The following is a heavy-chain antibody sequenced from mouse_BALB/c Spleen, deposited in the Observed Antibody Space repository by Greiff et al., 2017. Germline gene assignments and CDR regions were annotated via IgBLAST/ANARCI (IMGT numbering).Heavy chain of an antibody. CDR2: IESANGNT. Sequence: VQLQQSGAEIVKPGALVKLFCPASGLHINDTYMHWVKQKPEQGPEWIGRIESANGNTKYDPKFQGKATITADTSSNTAYLQRSSLTTEDAAVYYYAREGMITGYFDVWGAGTSVTVSS. D-gene: IGHD2-4*01. J-gene: IGHJ1*01. CDR1: GLHINDTY. CDR3: AREGMITGYFDV. V-gene: IGHV14-3*02.